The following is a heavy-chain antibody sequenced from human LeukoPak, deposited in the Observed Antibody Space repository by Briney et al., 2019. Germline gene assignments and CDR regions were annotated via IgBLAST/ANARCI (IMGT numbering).Heavy chain of an antibody. CDR3: AKDVGAYAFDI. D-gene: IGHD1-26*01. V-gene: IGHV3-21*01. Sequence: SGGSLRLSCAASGFTFSSYSMNWVRQAPGKGLEWVSSISSSSSYIYYADSVKGRFTISRDNSKNTLYLQMNSLRAEDTAVYYCAKDVGAYAFDIWGQGTMVTVSS. CDR2: ISSSSSYI. CDR1: GFTFSSYS. J-gene: IGHJ3*02.